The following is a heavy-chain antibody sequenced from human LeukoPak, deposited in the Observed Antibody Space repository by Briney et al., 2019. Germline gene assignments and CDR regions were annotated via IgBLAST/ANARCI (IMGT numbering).Heavy chain of an antibody. CDR2: ISGSGGST. CDR3: AKHRDADGFDI. Sequence: GGSLRLSCAASGFTFSSYVMNWVRQAPGMGLEWVSGISGSGGSTYYADSVKGRFTISRDNSKNTLYLQMNSLRAEDTAVYYCAKHRDADGFDIWGQGTMVTVSS. V-gene: IGHV3-23*01. CDR1: GFTFSSYV. J-gene: IGHJ3*02.